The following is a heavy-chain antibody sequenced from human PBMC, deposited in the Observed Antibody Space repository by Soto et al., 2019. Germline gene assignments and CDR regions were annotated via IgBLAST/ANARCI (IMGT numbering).Heavy chain of an antibody. V-gene: IGHV3-7*03. J-gene: IGHJ5*02. D-gene: IGHD3-16*02. CDR2: IKEDGSEK. CDR3: ARYRSLDP. Sequence: LRLSCADSGFILRNYWVSWVRQAPGMGLQWVASIKEDGSEKYYVDPVKGRFTISRENAKNSLYLQMNSLGAEDTAVYYCARYRSLDPWGQGILVTVSS. CDR1: GFILRNYW.